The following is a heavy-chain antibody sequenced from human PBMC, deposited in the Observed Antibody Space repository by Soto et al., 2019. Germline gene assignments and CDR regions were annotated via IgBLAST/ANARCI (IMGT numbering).Heavy chain of an antibody. CDR3: ARASKYSRGWYVPCGI. V-gene: IGHV1-46*01. CDR2: INPNDDAI. J-gene: IGHJ4*02. Sequence: QVQLVQSGAEVKKPGASVKISCKASGFNFTDYDMHWVRQAPGQGLEWMGMINPNDDAINYAQKFQGRVTMTRDTPTSTVYMELSSLSFEDTAMYYCARASKYSRGWYVPCGIWGQGTLITVSS. D-gene: IGHD6-19*01. CDR1: GFNFTDYD.